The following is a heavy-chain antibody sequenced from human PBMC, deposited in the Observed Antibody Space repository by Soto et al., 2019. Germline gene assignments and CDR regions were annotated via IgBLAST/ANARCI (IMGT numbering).Heavy chain of an antibody. CDR2: IIPLLGTV. CDR1: GATFTNSV. CDR3: ARYGLRRPHTPYRFFGLDV. D-gene: IGHD3-16*01. Sequence: QGQLVQSGAAVKQPGSSVKVSCRASGATFTNSVITWVRKGPGQGLEVMGGIIPLLGTVDYAENFQGRVTITADKVTTTVSLEMRSLRYDDTAVYYCARYGLRRPHTPYRFFGLDVWVHGTTVSV. J-gene: IGHJ6*02. V-gene: IGHV1-69*06.